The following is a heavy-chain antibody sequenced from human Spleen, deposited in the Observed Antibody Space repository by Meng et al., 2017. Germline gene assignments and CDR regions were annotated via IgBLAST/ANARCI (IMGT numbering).Heavy chain of an antibody. CDR3: ARVEVGITSGDY. V-gene: IGHV1-3*01. D-gene: IGHD2-21*01. CDR2: INAGNGNT. CDR1: GYTFTSYA. Sequence: QVQLVQSGSELKKPGASVKVSCKASGYTFTSYAMHWVRQAPGQRLEWMGWINAGNGNTKYSQKFQGRVTITRDTSASTAYMELSSLRSDDTAVYYCARVEVGITSGDYWGQGTLVTVSS. J-gene: IGHJ4*02.